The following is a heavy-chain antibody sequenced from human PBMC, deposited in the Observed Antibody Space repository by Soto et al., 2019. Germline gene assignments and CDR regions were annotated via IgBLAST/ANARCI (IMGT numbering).Heavy chain of an antibody. CDR2: IIPIFGTA. Sequence: SVKVSCKASGGTFSSYAISWVRQAPGQGLEWMGGIIPIFGTANYAQKFQGRVTITADKSTSTAYMELSSLRSEDTAVYYCARESPGPTDISVVPPAYNWFDPWGQGILVTVSS. D-gene: IGHD2-2*01. CDR1: GGTFSSYA. J-gene: IGHJ5*02. CDR3: ARESPGPTDISVVPPAYNWFDP. V-gene: IGHV1-69*06.